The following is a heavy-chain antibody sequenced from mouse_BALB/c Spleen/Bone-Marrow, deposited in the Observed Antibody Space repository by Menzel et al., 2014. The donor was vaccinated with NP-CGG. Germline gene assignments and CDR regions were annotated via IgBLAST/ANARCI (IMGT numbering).Heavy chain of an antibody. J-gene: IGHJ4*01. CDR2: IDPXNGNT. CDR1: GFNIKDTY. V-gene: IGHV14-3*02. Sequence: VQLQQPGAELVKPGASVKLSCTASGFNIKDTYMHWVKQRPEQGLEWIGRIDPXNGNTKYDPKFQGKATITADTSSNTAYLQLSSLTSEDTAVYYCARGLLQYYYAMDYWGQGTSVTVSS. D-gene: IGHD2-3*01. CDR3: ARGLLQYYYAMDY.